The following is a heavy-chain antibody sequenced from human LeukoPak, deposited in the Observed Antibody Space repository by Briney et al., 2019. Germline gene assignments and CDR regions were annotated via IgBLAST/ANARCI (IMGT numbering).Heavy chain of an antibody. J-gene: IGHJ5*02. CDR1: GYTFTSYY. CDR3: ARESGSTGFDP. V-gene: IGHV1-46*01. CDR2: IDPSGGST. D-gene: IGHD1-26*01. Sequence: GASVKVSCKASGYTFTSYYMHWVRQAPGQGLERMGIIDPSGGSTSYAQKFQGRVTMTRDTSTSTVYMELSSLRSEDTAVYYCARESGSTGFDPWGQGTLVTVSS.